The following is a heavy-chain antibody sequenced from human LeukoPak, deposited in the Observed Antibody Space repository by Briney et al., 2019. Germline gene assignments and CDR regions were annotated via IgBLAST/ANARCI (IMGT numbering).Heavy chain of an antibody. CDR2: ISYDGSNK. J-gene: IGHJ3*02. CDR1: GFTFSSYA. Sequence: GGSLRPSCAASGFTFSSYAMHWVRQAPGKGLEWVAVISYDGSNKYYADSVKGRFTISRDNSKNTLYLQMNSLRAEDTAVYYCASGGDTDAFDIWSQGTMVTVSS. CDR3: ASGGDTDAFDI. D-gene: IGHD2-21*02. V-gene: IGHV3-30-3*01.